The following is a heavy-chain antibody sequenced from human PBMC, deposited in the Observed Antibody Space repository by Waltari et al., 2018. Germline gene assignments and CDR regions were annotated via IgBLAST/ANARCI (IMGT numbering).Heavy chain of an antibody. J-gene: IGHJ4*02. V-gene: IGHV1-24*01. Sequence: QVQLVQSGAEVKKPGASVKVSCKVSGYTLTELSMHWVRQAPGKGLEWMGGFDPEDGETIYAQKFQGRVTISVDTSKNQFSLKLSSVTAADTAVYYCASTRRTPNCGGDCYSLDYWGQGTLVTVSS. CDR2: FDPEDGET. CDR1: GYTLTELS. CDR3: ASTRRTPNCGGDCYSLDY. D-gene: IGHD2-21*01.